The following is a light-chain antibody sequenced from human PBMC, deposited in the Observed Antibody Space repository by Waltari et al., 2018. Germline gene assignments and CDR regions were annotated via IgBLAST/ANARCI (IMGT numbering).Light chain of an antibody. J-gene: IGKJ4*01. CDR2: GAS. CDR3: QQYSSAPLA. CDR1: QGIRNS. Sequence: DIQMTRSPSSLSASAGDRVTITCRASQGIRNSLAWYQQKPGRVPQLLIYGASTLRSGVPSRFSGSGSATDFVLTINSLQPEDVAIYYCQQYSSAPLAFGGGTKVEI. V-gene: IGKV1-27*01.